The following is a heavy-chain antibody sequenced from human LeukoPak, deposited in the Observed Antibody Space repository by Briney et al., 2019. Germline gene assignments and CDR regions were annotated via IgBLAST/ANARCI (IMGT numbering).Heavy chain of an antibody. Sequence: GGSLRLSCAASGFTFSDYYMSWIRQAPGKGLEWVSYISSSSSYTNYADSVKGRFTISRDNAKNSLYLQMNSLRAEDTAVYYCARGPRNSSGKRGAFDIWGQGTMVTVSS. J-gene: IGHJ3*02. CDR3: ARGPRNSSGKRGAFDI. CDR2: ISSSSSYT. D-gene: IGHD6-19*01. CDR1: GFTFSDYY. V-gene: IGHV3-11*06.